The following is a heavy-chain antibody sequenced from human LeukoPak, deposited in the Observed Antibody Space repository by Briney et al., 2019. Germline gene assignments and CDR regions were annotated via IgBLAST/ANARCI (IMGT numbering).Heavy chain of an antibody. CDR3: ASRIAVAGTAFDY. Sequence: SETLSLTCAVYGGSFSGYYWSWIRQPPGKGLEWIGEINHSGSTNYNPSLKSRVTISVDTSKNQFSLKLGSVTAADTAVYYCASRIAVAGTAFDYWGQGTLVTVSS. D-gene: IGHD6-19*01. CDR1: GGSFSGYY. CDR2: INHSGST. J-gene: IGHJ4*02. V-gene: IGHV4-34*01.